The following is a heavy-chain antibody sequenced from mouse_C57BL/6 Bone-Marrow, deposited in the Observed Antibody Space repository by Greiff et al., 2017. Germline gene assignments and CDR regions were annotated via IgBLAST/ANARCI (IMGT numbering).Heavy chain of an antibody. V-gene: IGHV1-50*01. CDR2: IDPSDSYT. CDR1: GYTFTSYW. CDR3: AIYFDY. J-gene: IGHJ2*01. Sequence: QVQLQQPGAELVKPGASVKLSCKASGYTFTSYWMQWVKQRPGQGLEWIGEIDPSDSYTNYNQKFKGKATLNVDTSSSTAYMQLSSLTSEDSAVYYCAIYFDYWGQGTTLTVSS.